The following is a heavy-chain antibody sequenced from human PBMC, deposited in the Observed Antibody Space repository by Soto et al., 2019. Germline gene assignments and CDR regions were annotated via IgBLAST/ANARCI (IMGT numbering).Heavy chain of an antibody. Sequence: APVKGSFKASCFTFTLYCFSWVRQAPGQGLEWMGWISAYNGNTNYAQKLQGRVTMTTDTSTSTAYMELRSLRSDDTAVYYCVVAAQPYYFDYWGQGTLVTVSS. CDR1: CFTFTLYC. J-gene: IGHJ4*02. CDR3: VVAAQPYYFDY. CDR2: ISAYNGNT. V-gene: IGHV1-18*01. D-gene: IGHD2-15*01.